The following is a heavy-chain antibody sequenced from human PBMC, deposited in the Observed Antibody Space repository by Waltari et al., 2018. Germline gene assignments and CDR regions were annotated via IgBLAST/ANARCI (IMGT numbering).Heavy chain of an antibody. D-gene: IGHD2-15*01. CDR1: EGSFSVFF. V-gene: IGHV4-34*01. Sequence: VRLDQWGTELVEPWETLSLPSAAYEGSFSVFFWRWVRQAPGKGLEWIGEIKHGVKTDYNPSLKSRLFMSVDPSKNQFSLMLSSVTAADTAVYYCVRSHCIGDSCFRYFDSWGQGTLVTVSS. CDR3: VRSHCIGDSCFRYFDS. J-gene: IGHJ4*02. CDR2: IKHGVKT.